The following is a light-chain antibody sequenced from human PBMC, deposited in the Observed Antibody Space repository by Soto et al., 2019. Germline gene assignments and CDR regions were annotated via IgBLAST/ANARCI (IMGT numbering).Light chain of an antibody. Sequence: QSALTQPASVSGSPGQSITISCIGTSSDIGGYNYVSWYQQHPGKAPKLIIYGVSKRPSGVSDRFSGSKSGNTASLTISGLQAEDEADYYCDSYTSSSTYVFGTGTKLT. CDR3: DSYTSSSTYV. CDR1: SSDIGGYNY. J-gene: IGLJ1*01. V-gene: IGLV2-14*01. CDR2: GVS.